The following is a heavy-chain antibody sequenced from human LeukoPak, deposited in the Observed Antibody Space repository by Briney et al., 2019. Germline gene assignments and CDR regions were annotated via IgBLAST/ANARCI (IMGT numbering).Heavy chain of an antibody. CDR2: IIPIFGTA. CDR1: GGTFSSYA. Sequence: SVKVSCKASGGTFSSYAISWVRQAPGKGLEWMGRIIPIFGTANYAQKFQGRVTITTDESTSTAYMELSSLRSEDTAVYYCARDRGVSGWRHRGFDYWGQGTLVTVSS. CDR3: ARDRGVSGWRHRGFDY. V-gene: IGHV1-69*05. D-gene: IGHD6-19*01. J-gene: IGHJ4*02.